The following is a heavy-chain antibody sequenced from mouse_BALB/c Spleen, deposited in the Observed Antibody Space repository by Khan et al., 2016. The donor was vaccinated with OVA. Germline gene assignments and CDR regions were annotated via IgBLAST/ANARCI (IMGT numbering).Heavy chain of an antibody. CDR2: LNPNTGGT. J-gene: IGHJ1*01. Sequence: EVQLQQSGPDLVKPGASVNISCKASGYSFTGYYMHWVKQSHGKSLEWIGRLNPNTGGTNYNQKFKDKAILTVDKSSSTAYMELRSLASEDSAVYSCAMYHGYFDVWGAGTTVTVSS. V-gene: IGHV1-18*01. CDR1: GYSFTGYY. CDR3: AMYHGYFDV.